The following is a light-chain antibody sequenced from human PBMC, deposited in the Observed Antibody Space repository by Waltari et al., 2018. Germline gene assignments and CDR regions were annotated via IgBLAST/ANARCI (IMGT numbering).Light chain of an antibody. J-gene: IGLJ2*01. CDR3: QVWDSTTVI. CDR2: KDS. CDR1: DIGFKN. Sequence: YEMIQPLSVSVALGQTASITCGGSDIGFKNVHWYQQKPGQAPVVVSFKDSNRPSGIPERFYGSNSGNTATLTITRVQAGDEADYYCQVWDSTTVIFGGGTKLTVL. V-gene: IGLV3-9*01.